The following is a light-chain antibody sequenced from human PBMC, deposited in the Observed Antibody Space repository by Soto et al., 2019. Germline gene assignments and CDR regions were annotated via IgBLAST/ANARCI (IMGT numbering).Light chain of an antibody. J-gene: IGLJ1*01. CDR3: NSYRTISTYV. V-gene: IGLV2-14*01. CDR2: DVR. CDR1: TSDIGGYNF. Sequence: QSALTQPASVSGSPGQSITISCTGTTSDIGGYNFVSWYQQRPGKAPKLLIYDVRNRPSGVSNRFSGSKSGNTASLTISGLQAEDEADYYCNSYRTISTYVFGTGTKLTVL.